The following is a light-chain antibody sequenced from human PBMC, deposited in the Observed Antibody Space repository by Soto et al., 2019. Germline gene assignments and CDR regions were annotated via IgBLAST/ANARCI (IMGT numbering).Light chain of an antibody. CDR3: QQYGSSLFT. CDR1: QSVSSKY. CDR2: GTS. V-gene: IGKV3-20*01. Sequence: DIVLTQSPGPLSLSPGERATLSCRASQSVSSKYLAWYQQKPGPPPRVLIYGTSIRATGIPERFSGGGSGTDFTLTITRLESEDFAVYYGQQYGSSLFTFGPGTKVDF. J-gene: IGKJ3*01.